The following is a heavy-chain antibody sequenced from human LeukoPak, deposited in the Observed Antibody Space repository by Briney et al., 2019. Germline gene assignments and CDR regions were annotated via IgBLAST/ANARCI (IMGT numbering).Heavy chain of an antibody. CDR3: ARGMITFGGVIVILASYFDY. J-gene: IGHJ4*02. V-gene: IGHV1-2*02. D-gene: IGHD3-16*02. CDR1: GYTFTGYY. CDR2: INPNSGGT. Sequence: GASVKVSCKASGYTFTGYYMHWVRQAPGQGLEWMGCINPNSGGTNYAQKFQGRVTMTRDTSISTAYMELTRLRSDDTAVHYCARGMITFGGVIVILASYFDYWGQGTLVTVSS.